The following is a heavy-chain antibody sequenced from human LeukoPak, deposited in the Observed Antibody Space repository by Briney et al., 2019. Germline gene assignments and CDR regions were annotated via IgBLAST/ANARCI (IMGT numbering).Heavy chain of an antibody. CDR1: GYTLTELS. CDR3: ATDQYSGSYSI. CDR2: FDPEDGET. D-gene: IGHD1-26*01. J-gene: IGHJ3*02. V-gene: IGHV1-24*01. Sequence: VASVKVSCKVSGYTLTELSMHWVRQAPGKGLEWMGGFDPEDGETIYAQKFQGRVNMTEDTSTDTAYMELSSLRSEDTAVYYCATDQYSGSYSIWGQGTMVTVSS.